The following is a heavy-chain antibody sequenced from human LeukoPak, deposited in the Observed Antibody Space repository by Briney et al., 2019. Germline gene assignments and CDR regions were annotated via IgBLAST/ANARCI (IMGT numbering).Heavy chain of an antibody. Sequence: SQTLSLTCTVSGGSISSGSYYWSWIRQPAGKGLEWIGRIYTSGSTNYNPSLKSRVTISVDTSENQFSLKLSSVTAADTAVYYCARDAGWSGSDAFDIWGQGTMVTVSS. CDR3: ARDAGWSGSDAFDI. J-gene: IGHJ3*02. CDR1: GGSISSGSYY. V-gene: IGHV4-61*02. CDR2: IYTSGST. D-gene: IGHD3-3*01.